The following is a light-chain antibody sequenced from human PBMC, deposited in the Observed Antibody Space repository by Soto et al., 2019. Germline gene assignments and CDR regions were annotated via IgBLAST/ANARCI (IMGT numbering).Light chain of an antibody. CDR3: QQRSNWTYLT. Sequence: EIVLTQSPDTLSLSPGERATLSCRASQSVSGYLGWYQQKPGQAPRLLIYDASNRAYGVPARFRGSGSGTNFALTIARLEPDDLAVDYCQQRSNWTYLTFGGGTRV. V-gene: IGKV3-11*01. J-gene: IGKJ4*01. CDR2: DAS. CDR1: QSVSGY.